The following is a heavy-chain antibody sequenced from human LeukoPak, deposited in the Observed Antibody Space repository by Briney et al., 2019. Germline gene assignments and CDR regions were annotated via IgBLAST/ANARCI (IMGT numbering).Heavy chain of an antibody. CDR2: IIPIFGTA. D-gene: IGHD3-10*01. Sequence: SVKVSCKASGGTFSSYAISWVRQAPGQGLEWMGGIIPIFGTANYAQKFQGRVTITADESTSTAYMELSSLRSEDTAVYYCASRDHYYGSGSYLCVDYWGQGTLVTVSS. CDR1: GGTFSSYA. J-gene: IGHJ4*02. CDR3: ASRDHYYGSGSYLCVDY. V-gene: IGHV1-69*01.